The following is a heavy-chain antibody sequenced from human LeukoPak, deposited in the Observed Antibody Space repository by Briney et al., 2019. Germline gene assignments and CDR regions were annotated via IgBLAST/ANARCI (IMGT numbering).Heavy chain of an antibody. D-gene: IGHD3-9*01. J-gene: IGHJ5*02. Sequence: PSETLSLTCTVSGGSISYFYWSWIRQPAGKGLEWIGRIYTSGSTNYNPSLKSRVTMSVDTSKNQFSLKLSSVTAADTAVYYCARVNYDILTGYYFDPWGQGTLVTVSS. CDR1: GGSISYFY. CDR2: IYTSGST. V-gene: IGHV4-4*07. CDR3: ARVNYDILTGYYFDP.